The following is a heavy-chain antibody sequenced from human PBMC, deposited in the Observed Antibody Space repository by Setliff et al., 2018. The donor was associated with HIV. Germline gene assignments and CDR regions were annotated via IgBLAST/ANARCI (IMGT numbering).Heavy chain of an antibody. D-gene: IGHD2-15*01. V-gene: IGHV4-38-2*02. J-gene: IGHJ4*02. CDR2: IYQTGSI. Sequence: SETLSLTCSVSGYSITNGYYWGWFRQSPGKGLEWIATIYQTGSIYYNPSLQNRVTLLLDMSKNQFSLKLSSVTAAGTAVYYCARQAWHSGRNGYFVDYWGQGTLVTVSS. CDR3: ARQAWHSGRNGYFVDY. CDR1: GYSITNGYY.